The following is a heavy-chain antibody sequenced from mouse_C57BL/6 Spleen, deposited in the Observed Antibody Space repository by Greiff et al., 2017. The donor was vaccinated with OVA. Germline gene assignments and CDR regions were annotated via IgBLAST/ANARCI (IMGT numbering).Heavy chain of an antibody. CDR3: ARDYDSNDEYEAMDD. CDR1: GYTFTSYW. Sequence: VQLQQPGAELVKPGASVKLPCKASGYTFTSYWMHWVKQRPGRGLAWIGRIDPNSGGTQYNEKFKSKATLTVDKPSSTAYMQLSRLTSEDSAVDYCARDYDSNDEYEAMDDGGQGTSGTVAA. D-gene: IGHD2-5*01. J-gene: IGHJ4*01. CDR2: IDPNSGGT. V-gene: IGHV1-72*01.